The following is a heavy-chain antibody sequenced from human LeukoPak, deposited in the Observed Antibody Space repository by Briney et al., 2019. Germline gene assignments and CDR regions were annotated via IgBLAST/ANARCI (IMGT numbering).Heavy chain of an antibody. J-gene: IGHJ5*02. CDR2: ISAYNGNT. V-gene: IGHV1-18*01. CDR3: ARGGSSWYEGPRNNWFDP. D-gene: IGHD6-13*01. Sequence: GASVKVSCKASGYTFTSYGISWVRQAPGQGLEWMGWISAYNGNTNHAQKLQGRVTMTTDTSTSTAYMELRSLRSDDTAVYYCARGGSSWYEGPRNNWFDPWGQGTLVTVSS. CDR1: GYTFTSYG.